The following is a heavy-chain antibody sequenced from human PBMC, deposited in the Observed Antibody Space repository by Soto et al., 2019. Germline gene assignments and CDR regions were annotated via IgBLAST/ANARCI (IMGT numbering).Heavy chain of an antibody. Sequence: QVQLQESGPGLVKPSGTLSLTCAVSGGSISSSNWWSWVRQPPGKGLEWIGEIYHRGSTNYNPSPKRRVTKSVDKSKHQFSLKLSSVTAADTAVYYCARSRPAAIWEDWFDPWGQGTLVTVSS. CDR2: IYHRGST. V-gene: IGHV4-4*02. CDR3: ARSRPAAIWEDWFDP. CDR1: GGSISSSNW. J-gene: IGHJ5*02. D-gene: IGHD2-2*02.